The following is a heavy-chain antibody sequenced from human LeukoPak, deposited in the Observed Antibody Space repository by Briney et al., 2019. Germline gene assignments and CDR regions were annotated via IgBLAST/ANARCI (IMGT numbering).Heavy chain of an antibody. CDR1: GFTFSDYY. D-gene: IGHD2-15*01. V-gene: IGHV3-11*04. CDR3: ARDINLWSCSGGSCYSFRGYFDY. Sequence: GGSLRLSCAASGFTFSDYYMSWIRQAPGKGLEWVSYISSSGSTIYYADSVKGRFTISRDNAKNSLYLQMNSLRAEDTAVYYCARDINLWSCSGGSCYSFRGYFDYWGQGTLVTVSS. J-gene: IGHJ4*02. CDR2: ISSSGSTI.